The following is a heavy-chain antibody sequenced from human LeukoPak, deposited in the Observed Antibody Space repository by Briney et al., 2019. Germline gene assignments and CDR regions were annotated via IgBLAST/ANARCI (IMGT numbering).Heavy chain of an antibody. D-gene: IGHD2-15*01. CDR2: IYSDGSST. V-gene: IGHV3-74*01. CDR1: GFTLSSYW. CDR3: ARGEYCSGGSCYSAAFDI. Sequence: GGSLRLSCAASGFTLSSYWMHWVRQAPGKGLVWVSRIYSDGSSTNYADSVKGRFTISRDNAKNTLYLQMNSLRAEDTAVYYCARGEYCSGGSCYSAAFDIWGQGTMVTVSS. J-gene: IGHJ3*02.